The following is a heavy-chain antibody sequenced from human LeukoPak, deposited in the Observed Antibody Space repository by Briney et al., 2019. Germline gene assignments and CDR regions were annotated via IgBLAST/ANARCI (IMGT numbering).Heavy chain of an antibody. D-gene: IGHD6-13*01. J-gene: IGHJ4*02. V-gene: IGHV4-59*01. CDR3: ATLAGTIAAAEDY. Sequence: SETLSLTCTVSGGSISSYYWSWIRQPPGKGLEWIGYIYYSGRTNYNPSLKSRVTISVDTSKNQFSLKLSSVTAADTAVYYCATLAGTIAAAEDYWGQGTLVTVSS. CDR1: GGSISSYY. CDR2: IYYSGRT.